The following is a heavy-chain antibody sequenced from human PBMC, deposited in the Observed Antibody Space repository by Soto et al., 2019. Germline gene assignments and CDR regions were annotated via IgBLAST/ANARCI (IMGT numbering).Heavy chain of an antibody. Sequence: SETLSLTCTVSGGSISSGGYYWSWIRQHPGKGLEWIGYIYYSGSTYYNPSLKSRVTISVDTSKNQLSLKLSSVTAADTAVYYCARVRLTMIVVVTPSGAFDIWGQGTMVTVSS. CDR2: IYYSGST. J-gene: IGHJ3*02. CDR3: ARVRLTMIVVVTPSGAFDI. D-gene: IGHD3-22*01. V-gene: IGHV4-31*03. CDR1: GGSISSGGYY.